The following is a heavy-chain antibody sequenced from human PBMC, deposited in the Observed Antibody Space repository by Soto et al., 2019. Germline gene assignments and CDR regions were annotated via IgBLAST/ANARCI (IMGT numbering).Heavy chain of an antibody. CDR2: IYYDGGA. D-gene: IGHD6-6*01. V-gene: IGHV4-39*01. CDR1: GGSISSSTYY. J-gene: IGHJ4*02. Sequence: SETLSLTCTVSGGSISSSTYYWGWIRQPPGKGLECVGTIYYDGGAYYNPSLKSRVTVSVDSSKNQFSLKLSSVTAADTAVYYCARSSIAPRLFMYPFDYWGQGTLVTVSS. CDR3: ARSSIAPRLFMYPFDY.